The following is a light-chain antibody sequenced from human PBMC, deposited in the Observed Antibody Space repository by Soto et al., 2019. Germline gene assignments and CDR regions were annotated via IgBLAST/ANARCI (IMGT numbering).Light chain of an antibody. CDR2: DAS. V-gene: IGKV1-33*01. Sequence: DIPMTQSPSSLSASVGDRVTITCQASQDINNFLNWYKQEPGKAPKLLIYDASNLATGVPSRFSGSGSGTHFTFTITFLQPEDVATYYCQQYDLLPYTFGQGTKLEIK. CDR1: QDINNF. J-gene: IGKJ2*01. CDR3: QQYDLLPYT.